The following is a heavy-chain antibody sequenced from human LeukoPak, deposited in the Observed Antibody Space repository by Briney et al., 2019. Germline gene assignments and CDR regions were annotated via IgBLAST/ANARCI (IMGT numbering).Heavy chain of an antibody. CDR1: GGSISNYF. V-gene: IGHV4-59*12. D-gene: IGHD6-13*01. Sequence: SETLSLTCTVSGGSISNYFWSWIRQPPGKGLECIGYIYYSDSTNYNPSLKSRVTISVDTSKNQFSLTLSSVTAADTAVYYCARTHSSRYNWFDPWGQGTLVTVSS. CDR3: ARTHSSRYNWFDP. CDR2: IYYSDST. J-gene: IGHJ5*02.